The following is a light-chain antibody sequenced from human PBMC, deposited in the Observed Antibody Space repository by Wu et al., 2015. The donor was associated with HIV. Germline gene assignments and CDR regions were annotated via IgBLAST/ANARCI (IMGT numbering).Light chain of an antibody. CDR2: GAS. CDR1: QSISTN. V-gene: IGKV3-15*01. J-gene: IGKJ4*01. Sequence: EIVMTQSPATLSASPGERATLSCRASQSISTNLARHQQKPGQAPRLFIYGASTRATGVPGKFSGSGSGTDFNLTISSMESEDFAVYYCQQYNNWPLTFGGGTKVEIK. CDR3: QQYNNWPLT.